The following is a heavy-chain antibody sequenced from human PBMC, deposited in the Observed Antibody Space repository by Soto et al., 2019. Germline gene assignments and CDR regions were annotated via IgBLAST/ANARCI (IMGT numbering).Heavy chain of an antibody. CDR3: AKASYCSSTSCYLVGDYAAHYYYYYGMDV. D-gene: IGHD2-2*01. J-gene: IGHJ6*02. CDR2: ISWNSGSI. CDR1: GFTFDDYA. Sequence: PGGSLRLSCAASGFTFDDYAMHWVRQAPGKGLEWVSGISWNSGSIGYADSVKGRFTISRDNAKNSLYLQMSSLRAEDTALYYCAKASYCSSTSCYLVGDYAAHYYYYYGMDVWGQGTTVTVSS. V-gene: IGHV3-9*01.